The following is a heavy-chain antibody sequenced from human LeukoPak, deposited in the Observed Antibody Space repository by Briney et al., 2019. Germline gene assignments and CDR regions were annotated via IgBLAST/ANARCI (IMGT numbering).Heavy chain of an antibody. D-gene: IGHD1/OR15-1a*01. J-gene: IGHJ4*02. Sequence: GGSLRLSCAASGFTFSAYWMSWVRQAPGKGQEWVANIKTDGGEKYYVDSVKGRFTISRDNAKNSLYLQMNSLRDEDTAVYYCTRDNNNLLDYWGQGTLVTVSS. CDR3: TRDNNNLLDY. CDR2: IKTDGGEK. CDR1: GFTFSAYW. V-gene: IGHV3-7*01.